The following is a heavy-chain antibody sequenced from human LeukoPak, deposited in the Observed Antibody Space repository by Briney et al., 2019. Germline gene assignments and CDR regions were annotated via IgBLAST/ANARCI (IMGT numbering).Heavy chain of an antibody. CDR2: IHNDGST. D-gene: IGHD3-16*01. J-gene: IGHJ4*02. V-gene: IGHV3-53*01. CDR3: ARDFRIRSY. Sequence: GGSLRLSCAASGFTVSSDSMNWVRQAPGKGLEWVSFIHNDGSTYYADSVKGRFTISRDNSENTLYLQMNSLRAEDTAVYYCARDFRIRSYWGQGTLVTVSS. CDR1: GFTVSSDS.